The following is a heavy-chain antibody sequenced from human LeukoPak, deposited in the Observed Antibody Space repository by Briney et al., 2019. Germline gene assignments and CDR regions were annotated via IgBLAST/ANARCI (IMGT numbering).Heavy chain of an antibody. CDR3: AKVATVTTYALADY. V-gene: IGHV3-66*01. CDR2: IYNAGNT. Sequence: GGSLRLSCTASEFTVSSNYMNWVRQAPGKGLEWASTIYNAGNTNYADSVKGRFTISRDNSKNTLYLQMNSLRAEDTAIYYCAKVATVTTYALADYWGQGTLVTVSS. J-gene: IGHJ4*02. CDR1: EFTVSSNY. D-gene: IGHD4-17*01.